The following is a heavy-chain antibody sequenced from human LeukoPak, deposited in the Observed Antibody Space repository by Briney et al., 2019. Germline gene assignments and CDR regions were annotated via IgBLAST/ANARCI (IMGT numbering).Heavy chain of an antibody. CDR3: ARLRVSGSYLYYFDY. D-gene: IGHD1-26*01. Sequence: SETLSLTCTVSGGSISSYHWSWVRQPPGKGLEWIGYILTSETTNYNPSLKSRLTISVDTSKNQFTLRLSSVTAADTDVYYCARLRVSGSYLYYFDYWGQGTLVTVSS. J-gene: IGHJ4*02. V-gene: IGHV4-4*09. CDR1: GGSISSYH. CDR2: ILTSETT.